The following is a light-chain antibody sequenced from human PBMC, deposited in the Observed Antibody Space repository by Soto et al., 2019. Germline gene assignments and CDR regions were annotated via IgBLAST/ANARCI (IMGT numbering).Light chain of an antibody. J-gene: IGKJ4*01. CDR1: QSVSSN. Sequence: EIVMTQSPATLSVSPGDRATLSCRASQSVSSNLAWYQQRPGQAPRLLIYGASTRATGIPARFSGSGSGTDFTLTISRLEPEDFAVYYCQQYTGPPVTFGGGTKVDIK. CDR2: GAS. V-gene: IGKV3-15*01. CDR3: QQYTGPPVT.